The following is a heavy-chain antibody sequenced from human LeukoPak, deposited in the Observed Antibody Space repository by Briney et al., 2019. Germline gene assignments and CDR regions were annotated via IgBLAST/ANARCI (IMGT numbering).Heavy chain of an antibody. Sequence: PGGSLRLSCAASGFTFSSYDMHWVRQAPGQGLEWVAVISSDGNNNVYADSVKGRFTISRDNSKNTLYLQMNSLRAEDTAVYCRARPASGSYYFDYWGQGTLVTVSS. CDR1: GFTFSSYD. D-gene: IGHD1-26*01. CDR3: ARPASGSYYFDY. J-gene: IGHJ4*02. V-gene: IGHV3-30-3*01. CDR2: ISSDGNNN.